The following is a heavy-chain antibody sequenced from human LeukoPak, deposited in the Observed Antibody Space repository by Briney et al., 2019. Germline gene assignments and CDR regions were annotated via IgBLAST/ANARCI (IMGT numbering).Heavy chain of an antibody. CDR2: IIPIFGTA. J-gene: IGHJ3*02. V-gene: IGHV1-69*06. CDR1: GGTFSSYA. CDR3: ARAFGGASGAFDI. Sequence: GASVKVSCKASGGTFSSYAISWVRQAPGQWLEWMGGIIPIFGTANYAQKFQGRVTITADKSTSTAYMELSSLRSEDTAVYYCARAFGGASGAFDIWGQGTMVTVSS. D-gene: IGHD3-16*01.